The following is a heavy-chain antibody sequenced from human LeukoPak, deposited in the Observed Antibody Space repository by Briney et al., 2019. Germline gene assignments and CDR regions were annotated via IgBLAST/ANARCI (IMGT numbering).Heavy chain of an antibody. V-gene: IGHV4-34*01. CDR1: GASFSAYY. CDR2: INHSGST. CDR3: ARGRHYYDSSGYYYNY. J-gene: IGHJ4*02. D-gene: IGHD3-22*01. Sequence: SETLSLTCAVYGASFSAYYWSWIRQPPGKGLEWIGEINHSGSTNYNPSLKSRVTISVDTSKNQFSLKLSSVTAADTAVYYCARGRHYYDSSGYYYNYWGQGTLVIVSS.